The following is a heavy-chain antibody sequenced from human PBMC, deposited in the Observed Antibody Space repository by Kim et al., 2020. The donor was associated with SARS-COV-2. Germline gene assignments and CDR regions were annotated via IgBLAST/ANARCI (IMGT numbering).Heavy chain of an antibody. CDR1: GFTFGDYA. CDR3: TRDPRVWFGYHDY. Sequence: GGSLRLSCTASGFTFGDYAMSWVRQAPGKGLEWVGFIRSKAYGGTTEYAASVKGRFTISRDDSKSIAYLQMNSLKTEDTAVYYCTRDPRVWFGYHDYWGQGTLVTVSS. D-gene: IGHD3-10*01. CDR2: IRSKAYGGTT. V-gene: IGHV3-49*04. J-gene: IGHJ4*02.